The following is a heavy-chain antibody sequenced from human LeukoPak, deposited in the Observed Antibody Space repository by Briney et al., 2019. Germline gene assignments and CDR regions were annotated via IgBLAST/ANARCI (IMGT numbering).Heavy chain of an antibody. J-gene: IGHJ5*02. CDR1: GYSFADYW. D-gene: IGHD1-26*01. V-gene: IGHV5-51*01. Sequence: GESLQISCRASGYSFADYWIGWVRQMPGKGLEWLGIIYPGYSDTKYSPSFQGRVNFSVDKSINTAYLQWSSLEASDTAIYFCAKRGGSPFQYSNWFDPWGQGTLVTVSS. CDR3: AKRGGSPFQYSNWFDP. CDR2: IYPGYSDT.